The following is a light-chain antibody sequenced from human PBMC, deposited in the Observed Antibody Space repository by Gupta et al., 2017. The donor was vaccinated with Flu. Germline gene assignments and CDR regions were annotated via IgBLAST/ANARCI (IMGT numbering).Light chain of an antibody. CDR3: CSYEGNNSLVV. CDR1: SSDVSDYDS. Sequence: QSVLTQPRSVSGSPGQSVTISCTGISSDVSDYDSVSWYQQHQGKVTKRRREEVTKRPSGVPDRFSCSKSGNKASRTITGLQAEDEADYYWCSYEGNNSLVVFGTGTKLTVL. CDR2: EVT. V-gene: IGLV2-11*01. J-gene: IGLJ3*02.